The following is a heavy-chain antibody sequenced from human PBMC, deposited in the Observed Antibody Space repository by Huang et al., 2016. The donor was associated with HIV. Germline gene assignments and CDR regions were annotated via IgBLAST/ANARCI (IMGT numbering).Heavy chain of an antibody. D-gene: IGHD3-22*01. CDR3: ARGDYYDSSGYHPGYFDY. CDR2: RRNDGMKK. V-gene: IGHV3-33*04. CDR1: GFILSTYG. Sequence: VQLIESGGGVVQPGKSLRLSCATSGFILSTYGMHWVRQAPGKGVKWVAFRRNDGMKKNYGDSVRGRFTVGRDNGNNTLFLQMRSLGVDDTAVYYCARGDYYDSSGYHPGYFDYWGQGILVTVSS. J-gene: IGHJ4*02.